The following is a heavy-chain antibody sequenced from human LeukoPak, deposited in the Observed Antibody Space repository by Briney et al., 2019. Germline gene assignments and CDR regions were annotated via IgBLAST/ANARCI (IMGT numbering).Heavy chain of an antibody. J-gene: IGHJ6*02. CDR1: GFTFSSYS. Sequence: GGSLRLSCAASGFTFSSYSTNWVRQAPGKGLEWVSSISSSSSYIYYADSVKGRFTISRDNAKNSLYLQMNSLRAEDTAVYYCARDFLLLWFGEPASPPTYGMDVWGQGTTVTVSS. D-gene: IGHD3-10*01. V-gene: IGHV3-21*01. CDR2: ISSSSSYI. CDR3: ARDFLLLWFGEPASPPTYGMDV.